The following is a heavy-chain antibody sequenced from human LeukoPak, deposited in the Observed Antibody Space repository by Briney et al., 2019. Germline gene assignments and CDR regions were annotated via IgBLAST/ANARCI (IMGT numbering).Heavy chain of an antibody. Sequence: PGGSLRLSCAASGFTFSSYEMNWVRQAPGKGLEWVAVISYDGSNKYYADSVKGRFTISRDNSKNTLYLQMNSLRAEDTAVYYCARGPDSSGWYRVGSYWYFDLWGRGTLVTVSS. D-gene: IGHD6-19*01. J-gene: IGHJ2*01. CDR3: ARGPDSSGWYRVGSYWYFDL. V-gene: IGHV3-30*04. CDR1: GFTFSSYE. CDR2: ISYDGSNK.